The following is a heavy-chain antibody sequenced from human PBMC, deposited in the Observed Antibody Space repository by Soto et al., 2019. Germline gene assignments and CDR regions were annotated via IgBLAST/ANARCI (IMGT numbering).Heavy chain of an antibody. CDR3: AKDIGYCSSTSCMFDY. Sequence: GGSLRLSCAASGFTFSSYAMSWVRQAPGKGLEWVSAISGSGGSTYYADSVKGRFTISRDNSKNTLYLQMNSLRAEDTAVYYCAKDIGYCSSTSCMFDYWGQGTLVTVSS. J-gene: IGHJ4*02. D-gene: IGHD2-2*01. V-gene: IGHV3-23*01. CDR1: GFTFSSYA. CDR2: ISGSGGST.